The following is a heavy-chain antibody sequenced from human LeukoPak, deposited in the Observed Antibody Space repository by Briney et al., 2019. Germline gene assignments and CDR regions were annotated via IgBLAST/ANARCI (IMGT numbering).Heavy chain of an antibody. V-gene: IGHV5-51*01. CDR1: GYSFTTYW. CDR2: IYPRDSDI. J-gene: IGHJ4*02. CDR3: ARMIGLGEVSPYFDY. D-gene: IGHD3-16*02. Sequence: GKSLKISCKGSGYSFTTYWIAWVRQMPGKGLEWMGIIYPRDSDIRYSPPFQGQVTISADKSISTAYLQWNSLKASDTAMYYCARMIGLGEVSPYFDYWGQGSLVTVSS.